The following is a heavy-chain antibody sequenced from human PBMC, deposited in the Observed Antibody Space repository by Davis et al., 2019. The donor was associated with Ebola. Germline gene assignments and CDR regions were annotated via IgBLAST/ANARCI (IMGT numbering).Heavy chain of an antibody. D-gene: IGHD1-26*01. CDR2: IIPMFRSA. Sequence: SVKVSCKASGDTFVSFAVSWVRQAPGQGLEWMGGIIPMFRSANYAQKFQDRVTITADESTSTAYMELTNLRSDDTAVYYCAREVGETKLDQWGQGTLVTVSS. CDR1: GDTFVSFA. J-gene: IGHJ4*02. V-gene: IGHV1-69*13. CDR3: AREVGETKLDQ.